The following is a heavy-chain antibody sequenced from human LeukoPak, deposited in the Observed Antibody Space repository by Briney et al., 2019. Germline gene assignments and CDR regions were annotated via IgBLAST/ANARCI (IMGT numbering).Heavy chain of an antibody. CDR2: INHSGST. CDR1: GGSISSYY. V-gene: IGHV4-34*01. CDR3: ARASSPHAFDI. J-gene: IGHJ3*02. Sequence: SETLSLTCTVSGGSISSYYWSWIRQPPGKGLEWIGEINHSGSTNYNPSLKSRVTISVDTSKNQFSLKLSSVTAADTAVYYCARASSPHAFDIWGQGTMVTVSS.